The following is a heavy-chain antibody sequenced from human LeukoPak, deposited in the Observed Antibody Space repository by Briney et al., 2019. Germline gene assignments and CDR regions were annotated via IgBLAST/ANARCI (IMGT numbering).Heavy chain of an antibody. CDR3: AGRLNPGSYC. Sequence: PGGSLRLSCAASGFTFSSSAMSWVRQAPGKGLEWVSAITASSGGTYYADSVKGRFTISRDNPKKTLYLQMSSLRAEDTAVYFCAGRLNPGSYCWGQGTLVTVSS. D-gene: IGHD3-10*01. J-gene: IGHJ4*02. V-gene: IGHV3-23*01. CDR1: GFTFSSSA. CDR2: ITASSGGT.